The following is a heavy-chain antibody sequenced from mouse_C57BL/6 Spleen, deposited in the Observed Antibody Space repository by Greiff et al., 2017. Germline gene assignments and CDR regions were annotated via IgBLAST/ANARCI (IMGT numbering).Heavy chain of an antibody. CDR3: ARTAQATSYAMGY. CDR2: IYPSDSET. D-gene: IGHD3-2*02. Sequence: QVQLQQPGAELVRPGSSVKLSCKASGYTFTSYWMDWVKQRPGQGLEWIGNIYPSDSETHYNQKFKDKATLTVDKSSSTAYMQLSSLTSEDSAVYYCARTAQATSYAMGYWGQGTSVTVSS. J-gene: IGHJ4*01. V-gene: IGHV1-61*01. CDR1: GYTFTSYW.